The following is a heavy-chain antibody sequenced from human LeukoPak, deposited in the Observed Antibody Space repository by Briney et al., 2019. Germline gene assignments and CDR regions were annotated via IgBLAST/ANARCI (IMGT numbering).Heavy chain of an antibody. CDR1: GGTFSSYA. CDR2: IIPNFGTA. Sequence: SVKVSCKASGGTFSSYAISWVRQAPGQGLEWMGGIIPNFGTANYAQKFQGRVTITADESTSTAYMELSSLRSEDTAVYYCAPATLRLGELLPNWFDPWGQGTLVTVSS. CDR3: APATLRLGELLPNWFDP. J-gene: IGHJ5*02. V-gene: IGHV1-69*13. D-gene: IGHD3-16*01.